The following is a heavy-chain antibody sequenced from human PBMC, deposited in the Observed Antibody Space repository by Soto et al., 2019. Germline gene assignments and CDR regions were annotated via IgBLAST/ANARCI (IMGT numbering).Heavy chain of an antibody. Sequence: QVQLVESGGGVVQPGRSLRLSCAASGFTFSSYAMHGVRQAPGKGLEWVAVISYDGSNKYYADSVKGRFTISRDNSKNTLYLQMNSLRAEDTAVYYCARDAGRRLQSVFLVDYWGQGTLVTVSS. CDR2: ISYDGSNK. V-gene: IGHV3-30-3*01. D-gene: IGHD3-3*01. J-gene: IGHJ4*02. CDR3: ARDAGRRLQSVFLVDY. CDR1: GFTFSSYA.